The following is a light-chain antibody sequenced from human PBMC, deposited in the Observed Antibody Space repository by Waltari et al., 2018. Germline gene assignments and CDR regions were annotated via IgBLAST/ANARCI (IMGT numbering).Light chain of an antibody. J-gene: IGKJ1*01. Sequence: EIVLTQSPGTLSLSPGDRATLSCRASQNVNSFLAWYQQKRGQAPRLLIYDASKRATGIPDRISGSGSGTDFTLTISSLEPEDFAVYYCQQYGSSPETFGQGTKVEIK. CDR1: QNVNSF. V-gene: IGKV3-20*01. CDR2: DAS. CDR3: QQYGSSPET.